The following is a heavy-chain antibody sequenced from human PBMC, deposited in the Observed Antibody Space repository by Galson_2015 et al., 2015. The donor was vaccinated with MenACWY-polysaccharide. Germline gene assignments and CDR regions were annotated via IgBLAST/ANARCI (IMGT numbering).Heavy chain of an antibody. Sequence: SLILSCAASRFIFRNYAMSWVGRAPGRGLDWVALIAAGARGNTHYADSVKDRFIISRDNSKNTLTLQMNSLRAEDTAVYYRGRVRYSTGKYQFDYWGQGSLVAVSS. V-gene: IGHV3-23*01. D-gene: IGHD2-2*01. J-gene: IGHJ4*02. CDR2: IAAGARGNT. CDR1: RFIFRNYA. CDR3: GRVRYSTGKYQFDY.